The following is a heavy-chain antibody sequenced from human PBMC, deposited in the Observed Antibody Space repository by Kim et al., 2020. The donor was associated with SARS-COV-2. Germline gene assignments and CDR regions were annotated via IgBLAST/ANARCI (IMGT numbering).Heavy chain of an antibody. CDR1: GGSFSGYY. CDR2: INHSGST. CDR3: ARGLSGSYFSR. Sequence: SETLSLTCAVYGGSFSGYYWSWIRQPPGKGLEWIGEINHSGSTNYNPSLKSRVTISVDTSKNQFSLKLSSVTAADTAVYYCARGLSGSYFSRWGQGTLVTVSS. J-gene: IGHJ4*02. V-gene: IGHV4-34*01. D-gene: IGHD1-26*01.